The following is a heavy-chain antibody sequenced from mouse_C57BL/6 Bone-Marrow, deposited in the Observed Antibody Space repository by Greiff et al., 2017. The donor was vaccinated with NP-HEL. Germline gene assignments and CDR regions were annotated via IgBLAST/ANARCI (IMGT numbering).Heavy chain of an antibody. Sequence: EVKVVESGGGLVQSGRSLRLSCATSGFTFSDFYMEWVRQAPGKGLEWIAASRNKANDYTTEYSASVKGRFIVSRDTSQSILYLQMNALRAEDTAIYYCARGYGNYGGFAYWGQGTLVTVSA. CDR3: ARGYGNYGGFAY. J-gene: IGHJ3*01. V-gene: IGHV7-1*01. CDR1: GFTFSDFY. CDR2: SRNKANDYTT. D-gene: IGHD2-1*01.